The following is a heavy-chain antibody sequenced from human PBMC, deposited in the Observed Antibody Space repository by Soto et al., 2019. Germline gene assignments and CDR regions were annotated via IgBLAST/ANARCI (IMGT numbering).Heavy chain of an antibody. Sequence: QAQLEQSGGEVKKPGSSVKVSCKASRVAFSKFIVTWVRQAPGLGLEWVGGIIPVFGTANYAQKFQGRVTITADESTSTSYMEVNNLRSEDTAVYYCASERLGEMATGGWFDYWGQGTLVTVSS. J-gene: IGHJ5*01. CDR1: RVAFSKFI. CDR3: ASERLGEMATGGWFDY. V-gene: IGHV1-69*01. D-gene: IGHD3-10*01. CDR2: IIPVFGTA.